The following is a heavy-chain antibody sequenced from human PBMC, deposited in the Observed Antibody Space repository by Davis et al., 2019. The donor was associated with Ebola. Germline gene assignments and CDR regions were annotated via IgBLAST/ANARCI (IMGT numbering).Heavy chain of an antibody. Sequence: SVKVSCKASGYTFTGYYMHWVRQAPGQGLEWMGGIIPIFGTANYAQKFQGRVTITADKSTSTAYMELSSLRSEDTAVYYCARGIAARSGYYYYGMDVWGQGTTVTVSS. J-gene: IGHJ6*02. V-gene: IGHV1-69*06. CDR1: GYTFTGYY. CDR3: ARGIAARSGYYYYGMDV. CDR2: IIPIFGTA. D-gene: IGHD6-6*01.